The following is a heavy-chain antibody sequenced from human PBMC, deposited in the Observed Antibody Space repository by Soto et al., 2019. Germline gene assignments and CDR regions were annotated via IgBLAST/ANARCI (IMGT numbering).Heavy chain of an antibody. CDR1: GYTFADYG. D-gene: IGHD6-13*01. CDR3: ARCRTESSSCEY. Sequence: QVELVQSGTEVKKPGASVKVSRKASGYTFADYGISWVRQAPRQGLEWMGWMSVYNENANYAQKFQDRVTMTTDISTSTAYMELMSLTSDDTAMYFCARCRTESSSCEYWGQGTLVIVPS. V-gene: IGHV1-18*01. J-gene: IGHJ4*02. CDR2: MSVYNENA.